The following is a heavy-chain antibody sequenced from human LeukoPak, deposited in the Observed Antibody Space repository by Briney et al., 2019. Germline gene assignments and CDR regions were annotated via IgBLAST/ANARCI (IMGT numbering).Heavy chain of an antibody. CDR1: GGSVSSGSYY. CDR2: IYYSGST. V-gene: IGHV4-61*01. CDR3: ARGITIFGVDYYGMDV. J-gene: IGHJ6*02. Sequence: SETLSLTCTVSGGSVSSGSYYWSWIRQPPGKGLEWIGYIYYSGSTYYNPSLKSRVTISVDTSKNQFSLKLSSVTAADTAVYYCARGITIFGVDYYGMDVWGQGTTVTVSS. D-gene: IGHD3-3*01.